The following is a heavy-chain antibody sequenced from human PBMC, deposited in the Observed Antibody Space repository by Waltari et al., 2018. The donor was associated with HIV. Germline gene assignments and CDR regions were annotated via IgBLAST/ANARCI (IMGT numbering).Heavy chain of an antibody. Sequence: QVQLVESGGGVVQPGRSLRLSCAASGFTFNPHTIHWLRQAPGKGLEWVALILYDGTKKYYVHSVKGRFTISRDNAKNTLNLQMSSLKIEDTAVYYCARGAPESDFWIGFPVKNWGQGTLVIVSS. J-gene: IGHJ4*02. D-gene: IGHD3-3*01. CDR1: GFTFNPHT. CDR2: ILYDGTKK. CDR3: ARGAPESDFWIGFPVKN. V-gene: IGHV3-30*04.